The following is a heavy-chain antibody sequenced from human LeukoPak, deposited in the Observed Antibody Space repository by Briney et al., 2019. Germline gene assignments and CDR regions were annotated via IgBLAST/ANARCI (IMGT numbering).Heavy chain of an antibody. Sequence: QPGGSLRLSCAASGFTFTNYWMHWVRQAPGMGLVWVSRLPPDELDIIYADSVKGRFTVSRDNAKNTVYLQMNNLRAEDTAVYYCVGTMAYRGSEYWGRGALVTVSS. CDR3: VGTMAYRGSEY. CDR1: GFTFTNYW. D-gene: IGHD3-10*01. CDR2: LPPDELDI. J-gene: IGHJ4*02. V-gene: IGHV3-74*01.